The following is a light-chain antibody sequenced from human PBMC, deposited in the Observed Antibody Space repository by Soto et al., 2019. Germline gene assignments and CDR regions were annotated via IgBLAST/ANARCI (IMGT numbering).Light chain of an antibody. CDR1: QSVSSN. CDR3: QQYDNWPLT. CDR2: GAS. Sequence: IIMTQPPATLSVSPRERDTLSCRASQSVSSNLAWYQQKPGQAPRLLIYGASTRATGIPARFSGSGSGTEFTLTISSLQSEDFALYYCQQYDNWPLTFGGGTKVDI. V-gene: IGKV3-15*01. J-gene: IGKJ4*01.